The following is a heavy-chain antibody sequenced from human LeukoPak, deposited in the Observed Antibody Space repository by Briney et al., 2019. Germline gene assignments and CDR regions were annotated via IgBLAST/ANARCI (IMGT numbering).Heavy chain of an antibody. J-gene: IGHJ4*02. CDR3: ARRRSPIHSDFDY. CDR1: GGSISSFY. D-gene: IGHD1-26*01. Sequence: ASETLSLTCTVSGGSISSFYWSWIRQPPGKGLEWIGYIYYSGSTYYNPSLKSRVTISVDTSKNQFSLKLSSVTAADTAVYYCARRRSPIHSDFDYWGQGTLVTVSS. V-gene: IGHV4-59*08. CDR2: IYYSGST.